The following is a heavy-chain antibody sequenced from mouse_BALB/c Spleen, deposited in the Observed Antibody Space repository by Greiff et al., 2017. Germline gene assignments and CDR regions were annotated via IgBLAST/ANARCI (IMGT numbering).Heavy chain of an antibody. D-gene: IGHD1-1*01. CDR1: GFTFSSYT. CDR3: ARHFTTVVATSPHWYFDV. CDR2: ISNGGGST. Sequence: EVNVVESGGGLVQPGGSLKLSCAASGFTFSSYTMSWVRQTPEQRLEWVAYISNGGGSTYYPDTVKGRFTISRDNAKNTLYLQMSSLKSEDTAMYYCARHFTTVVATSPHWYFDVWGAGTTVTVSS. V-gene: IGHV5-12-2*01. J-gene: IGHJ1*01.